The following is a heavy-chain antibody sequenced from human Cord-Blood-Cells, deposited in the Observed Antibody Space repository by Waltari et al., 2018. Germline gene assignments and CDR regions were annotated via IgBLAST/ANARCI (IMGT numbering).Heavy chain of an antibody. J-gene: IGHJ4*02. CDR2: FDPEDGET. Sequence: QVQLVQSGAEVKKPGASVKVSCKVSGYTLTQLAIHCVRQAPGKGLEWMGGFDPEDGETIYAQKFKGRVTMTEDTSTDTAYMELSSLRSEDTAVYYCATDWGNLAGEAGYWGQGTLVTVSS. V-gene: IGHV1-24*01. CDR1: GYTLTQLA. D-gene: IGHD6-19*01. CDR3: ATDWGNLAGEAGY.